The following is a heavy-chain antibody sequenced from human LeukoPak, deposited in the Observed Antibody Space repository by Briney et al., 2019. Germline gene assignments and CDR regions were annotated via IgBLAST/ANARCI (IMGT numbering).Heavy chain of an antibody. V-gene: IGHV3-30*03. CDR2: ISYDGSNK. D-gene: IGHD7-27*01. CDR3: ARAGPNEWYFDL. CDR1: GFTFSSYG. Sequence: GGSLRLSCAASGFTFSSYGMRWVRQAPGKGLEWVAVISYDGSNKYYADSVKGRFTISRDNSKNTLYLQMNSLRAEDTAVYYCARAGPNEWYFDLWGRGTLVTVSS. J-gene: IGHJ2*01.